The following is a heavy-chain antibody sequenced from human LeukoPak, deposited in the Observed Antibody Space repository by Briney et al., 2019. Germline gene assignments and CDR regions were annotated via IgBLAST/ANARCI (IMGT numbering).Heavy chain of an antibody. CDR1: GGSISSSSYY. D-gene: IGHD3-10*01. CDR3: ARDLATMAERAFDI. Sequence: PSETLSLTCTVSGGSISSSSYYWGWIRQPPGKGLEWIGSIYYSGSTYYNPSLKSRVTISVDTSKNQFSLKLSSVTAADTAVYYCARDLATMAERAFDIWGQGTMVTVSS. CDR2: IYYSGST. J-gene: IGHJ3*02. V-gene: IGHV4-39*07.